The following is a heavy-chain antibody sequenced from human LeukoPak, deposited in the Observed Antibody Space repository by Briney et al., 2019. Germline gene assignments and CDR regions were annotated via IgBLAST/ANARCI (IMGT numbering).Heavy chain of an antibody. J-gene: IGHJ3*02. Sequence: GESLKISCKASGYSFTTCWIGWVRQMPGKGLEWMGIIYPGDSDTRYSPSFQGQVIISADKSISTAYLQWSSLKASDTAMYYCARTEGATFAFDMWGQGTMVTVSS. CDR3: ARTEGATFAFDM. CDR2: IYPGDSDT. CDR1: GYSFTTCW. V-gene: IGHV5-51*01. D-gene: IGHD1-26*01.